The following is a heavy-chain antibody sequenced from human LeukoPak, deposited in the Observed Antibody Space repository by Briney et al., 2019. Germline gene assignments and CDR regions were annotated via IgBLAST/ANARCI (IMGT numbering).Heavy chain of an antibody. CDR1: AGSISSSDYY. D-gene: IGHD3-22*01. CDR2: ISYSGKT. CDR3: SRLTHSYYSDTSGYYPYYYMDV. J-gene: IGHJ6*03. V-gene: IGHV4-39*02. Sequence: PSETLSLTCTVSAGSISSSDYYWGWIRQSPGKGLEWIGRISYSGKTYYNPSLKSRVTISVDTSKNHFSLRLSSVTAADTAAYYCSRLTHSYYSDTSGYYPYYYMDVWGEGTTVTVSS.